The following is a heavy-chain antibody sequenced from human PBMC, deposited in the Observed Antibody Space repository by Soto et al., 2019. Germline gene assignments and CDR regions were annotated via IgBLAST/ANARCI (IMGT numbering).Heavy chain of an antibody. D-gene: IGHD3-22*01. CDR1: GYSFTSYW. Sequence: GESLKISCKGSGYSFTSYWISWVRQMPGKGLEWMGRIDPSDSYTNYSPSFQGHVTISADKSISTAYLQWSSLRASDTAMYYCARHYARGLYYYDSSGYSAGPDYWGQGTLVTVSS. CDR2: IDPSDSYT. J-gene: IGHJ4*02. CDR3: ARHYARGLYYYDSSGYSAGPDY. V-gene: IGHV5-10-1*01.